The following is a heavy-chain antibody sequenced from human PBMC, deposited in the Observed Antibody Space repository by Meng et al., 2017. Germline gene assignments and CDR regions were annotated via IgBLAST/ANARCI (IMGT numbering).Heavy chain of an antibody. CDR2: ISYDGSNK. D-gene: IGHD3-10*01. J-gene: IGHJ4*02. CDR1: GFTFSSYA. V-gene: IGHV3-30*01. CDR3: ASMGY. Sequence: QVRLVGSGGGVVQPWRSLRLSCAASGFTFSSYAMHWVRQAPGKGLEWVAVISYDGSNKYYADSVKGRFTISRDNSKDTLYLQMNSLRAEDTAVYYCASMGYWGQGTLVTVSS.